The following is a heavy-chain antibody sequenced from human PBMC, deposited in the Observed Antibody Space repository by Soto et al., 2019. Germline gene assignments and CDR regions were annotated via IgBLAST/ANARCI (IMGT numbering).Heavy chain of an antibody. V-gene: IGHV2-26*01. CDR2: IFSNDEK. CDR3: ARISYSSSKYNWFDP. Sequence: QVTLKESGPVLVKPTETLTLTCTVSGFSRSNARMGVSWIRQPPGKAMEWLAHIFSNDEKSYSTSLKRRLTISKDPSQSHVVLTMTNMDPVDTATYYCARISYSSSKYNWFDPWGKGTLVTVSS. D-gene: IGHD6-6*01. CDR1: GFSRSNARMG. J-gene: IGHJ5*02.